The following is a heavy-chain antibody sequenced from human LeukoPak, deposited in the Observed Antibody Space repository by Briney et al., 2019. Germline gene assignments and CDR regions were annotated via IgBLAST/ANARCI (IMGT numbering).Heavy chain of an antibody. CDR3: ARDSRFRDEPLDY. V-gene: IGHV7-4-1*02. Sequence: ASVKVSCKASGYTFTSFPMNWVRQAPGQGLEWMGWIDTNTGNPTYAQGFTRRFVFSLDTSVSTAYLQISSLKAEDTAVYYCARDSRFRDEPLDYWGQGTLVTVSS. D-gene: IGHD3-10*01. CDR2: IDTNTGNP. CDR1: GYTFTSFP. J-gene: IGHJ4*02.